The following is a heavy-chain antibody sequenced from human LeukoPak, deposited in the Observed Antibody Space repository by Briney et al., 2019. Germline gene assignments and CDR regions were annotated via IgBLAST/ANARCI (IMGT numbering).Heavy chain of an antibody. D-gene: IGHD4-23*01. Sequence: SETLSLTCTVSGGSISSSSYYWGWIRQPPGKGLEWIGSIYYSGSTYYNPSLKSRVTVSVDTSKNHFSLELSSVTATDTAVYYCARDCTRAYGGNSTLGYYYGMDVWGQGTTVTVSS. CDR1: GGSISSSSYY. CDR2: IYYSGST. CDR3: ARDCTRAYGGNSTLGYYYGMDV. V-gene: IGHV4-39*02. J-gene: IGHJ6*02.